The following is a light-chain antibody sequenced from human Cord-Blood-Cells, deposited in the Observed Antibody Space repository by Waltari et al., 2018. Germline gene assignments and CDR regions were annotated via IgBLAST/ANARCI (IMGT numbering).Light chain of an antibody. CDR2: GNS. CDR1: SSNIGAGSD. V-gene: IGLV1-40*01. CDR3: QSYDSSLSGYV. J-gene: IGLJ1*01. Sequence: QSVLTQPPSVSGAPGQRVTISCTGSSSNIGAGSDVHWYQQRPGTAPKLLIYGNSNRPSGVPDRFSGSKSGTSASLAITGLQAEDEADYYCQSYDSSLSGYVFGTGTKVTVL.